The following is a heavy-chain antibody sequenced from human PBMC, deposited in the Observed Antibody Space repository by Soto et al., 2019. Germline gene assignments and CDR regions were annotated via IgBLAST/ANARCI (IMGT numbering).Heavy chain of an antibody. CDR2: VNHSGEA. D-gene: IGHD6-19*01. J-gene: IGHJ6*02. V-gene: IGHV4-34*01. Sequence: PSETLSLTCGVYGGSFRNYYWIWVRQPPGKGLEWIGEVNHSGEATYNPSLQSRITISLDTSNSQFSLKLSSVTAADTAVYYCARRGSITAVAGNYGMDVWGQGTTVTVSS. CDR3: ARRGSITAVAGNYGMDV. CDR1: GGSFRNYY.